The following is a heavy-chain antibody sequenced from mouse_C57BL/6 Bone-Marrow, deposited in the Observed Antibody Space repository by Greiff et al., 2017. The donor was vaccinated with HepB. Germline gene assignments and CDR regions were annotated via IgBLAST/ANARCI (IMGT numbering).Heavy chain of an antibody. J-gene: IGHJ2*01. CDR1: GYAFTNYL. CDR3: AREGYYFDY. CDR2: INPGSGGT. Sequence: QVQLKQSGAELVRPGTSVKVSCKASGYAFTNYLIEWVKQRPGQGLEWIGVINPGSGGTNYNEKFKGKATLTADKSSSTAYMQLSSLTSEDSAVYFCAREGYYFDYWGQGTTLTVSS. V-gene: IGHV1-54*01.